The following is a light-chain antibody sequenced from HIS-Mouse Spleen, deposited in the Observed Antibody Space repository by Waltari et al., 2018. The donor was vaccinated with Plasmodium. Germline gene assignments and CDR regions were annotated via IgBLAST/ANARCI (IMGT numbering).Light chain of an antibody. V-gene: IGKV3-20*01. CDR1: QSVSSSY. CDR3: QQYGSSGT. J-gene: IGKJ1*01. Sequence: EIVLTQSPGTLSLSPGERATLSCRASQSVSSSYLAWYQQKPGQAPRLLIYGASSRANDMPDRFSGSVSGTDFTLTISRLEPEDFAVYYCQQYGSSGTCGQGTKVEIK. CDR2: GAS.